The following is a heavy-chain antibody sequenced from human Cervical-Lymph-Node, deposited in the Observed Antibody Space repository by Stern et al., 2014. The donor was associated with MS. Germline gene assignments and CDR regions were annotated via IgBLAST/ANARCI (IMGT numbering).Heavy chain of an antibody. V-gene: IGHV4-59*08. CDR3: ARHDGWLPHY. J-gene: IGHJ4*02. CDR2: IYYSGIT. CDR1: GASISSSY. Sequence: QVQLQESGPGLVKPSETLSLTCTVSGASISSSYWSWIRQPPGKGPEWIAYIYYSGITNYNPSLRSRVTISVETSKNQFSLSLTSVTAADTAVYYCARHDGWLPHYWSQGTLVTVSS. D-gene: IGHD5-12*01.